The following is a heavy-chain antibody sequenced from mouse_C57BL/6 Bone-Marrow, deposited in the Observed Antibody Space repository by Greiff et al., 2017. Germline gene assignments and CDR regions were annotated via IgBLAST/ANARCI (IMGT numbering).Heavy chain of an antibody. D-gene: IGHD2-1*01. CDR2: IFPGCGST. Sequence: QVQLQQSGPELVRPGASVKISCKAPGYTFTSHWMQWVRQRPGQGLEWIGEIFPGCGSTYYNEKFKGKATLTVDTSSSTAYMQLSSLTSEDSAVYFCAREEALLGCFDYWGQGTTLTVSA. CDR3: AREEALLGCFDY. J-gene: IGHJ2*01. V-gene: IGHV1-56*01. CDR1: GYTFTSHW.